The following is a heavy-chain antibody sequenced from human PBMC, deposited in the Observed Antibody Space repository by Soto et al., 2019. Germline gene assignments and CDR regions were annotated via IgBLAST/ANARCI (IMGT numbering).Heavy chain of an antibody. CDR3: ARDRYGSGSYLDY. J-gene: IGHJ4*02. D-gene: IGHD3-10*01. Sequence: QVQLVQSGAEVKKPGASVKVSCKASGYTFTSYAMHWVRQAPGQRLEWMGWINAGNGNTKYSQKFQGRVTITRDTXASTAYMELSSLRSEDTAVYYCARDRYGSGSYLDYWGQGTLVTVSS. CDR2: INAGNGNT. V-gene: IGHV1-3*01. CDR1: GYTFTSYA.